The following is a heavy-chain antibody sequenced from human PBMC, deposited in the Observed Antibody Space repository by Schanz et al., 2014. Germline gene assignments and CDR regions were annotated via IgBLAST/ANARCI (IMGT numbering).Heavy chain of an antibody. CDR3: VRDSFFAFDD. J-gene: IGHJ4*02. CDR2: IGTSGGT. V-gene: IGHV3-23*01. Sequence: EVQLLESGGGLVQPGGSLKLSCAASGLIFSNYVMSWVRQAPGKGLEWVSTIGTSGGTNYAESVKGRFTISRDNSKNTLYLQMNSLRAEDTAVYYCVRDSFFAFDDGGQGTLNNVSS. CDR1: GLIFSNYV. D-gene: IGHD3-3*01.